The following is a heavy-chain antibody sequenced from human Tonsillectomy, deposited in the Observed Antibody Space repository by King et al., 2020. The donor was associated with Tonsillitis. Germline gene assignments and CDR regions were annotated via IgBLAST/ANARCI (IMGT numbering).Heavy chain of an antibody. CDR1: GYTFTSYD. Sequence: VQLVESGAEVKKPGASVKVSCKASGYTFTSYDINWVRQATGQGLEWMGWMNPNSGNTGYAQKFQGRVTMTRNTSISTAYMELSSLRSEDTAVYYCARGPPGVDCGGDCYSDWGQGTLVTVSS. CDR3: ARGPPGVDCGGDCYSD. D-gene: IGHD2-21*02. J-gene: IGHJ4*02. CDR2: MNPNSGNT. V-gene: IGHV1-8*02.